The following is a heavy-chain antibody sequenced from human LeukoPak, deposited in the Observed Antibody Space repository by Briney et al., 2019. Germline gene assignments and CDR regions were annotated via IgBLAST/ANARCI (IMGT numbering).Heavy chain of an antibody. CDR1: GGSFSGYY. CDR3: ARGSRIVLRFLEWLPKIDI. V-gene: IGHV4-34*01. CDR2: INHSGST. Sequence: SETLSLTCAVYGGSFSGYYWSWIRQPPGKGLEWIGEINHSGSTNYNPSLKSRVTISVDTSKNQFSLKLSSVTAADTAVYYCARGSRIVLRFLEWLPKIDIWGQGTMVTVSS. J-gene: IGHJ3*02. D-gene: IGHD3-3*01.